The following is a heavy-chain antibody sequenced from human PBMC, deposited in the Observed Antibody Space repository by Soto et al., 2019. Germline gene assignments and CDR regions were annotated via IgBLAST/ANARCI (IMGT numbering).Heavy chain of an antibody. CDR1: GYSISSGYY. D-gene: IGHD3-22*01. CDR3: ARVGPWVPYYYDSSPYTFESWFDP. J-gene: IGHJ5*02. Sequence: PSETLSLNCAVSGYSISSGYYWGWLRQPPGKGLEWIGSFYHGGSTYYNPSLNSRVTLSIDMTNNHVSLILNSVTAADMAVYCCARVGPWVPYYYDSSPYTFESWFDPWGQGTLVTVSS. V-gene: IGHV4-38-2*01. CDR2: FYHGGST.